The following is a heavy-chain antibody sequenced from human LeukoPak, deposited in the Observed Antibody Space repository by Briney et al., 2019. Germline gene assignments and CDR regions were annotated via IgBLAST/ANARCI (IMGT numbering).Heavy chain of an antibody. CDR1: GGSFSGYY. D-gene: IGHD4-11*01. J-gene: IGHJ6*03. CDR2: ISHSGST. Sequence: SETLSLTCAVYGGSFSGYYWSWIRQPPGKGLEWIGEISHSGSTNYNPSFKSRVTISVDTSKNQFSLKLSSVTAADTAVYYCARGYSRFYYYYMDVWGKGTTVTVSS. V-gene: IGHV4-34*01. CDR3: ARGYSRFYYYYMDV.